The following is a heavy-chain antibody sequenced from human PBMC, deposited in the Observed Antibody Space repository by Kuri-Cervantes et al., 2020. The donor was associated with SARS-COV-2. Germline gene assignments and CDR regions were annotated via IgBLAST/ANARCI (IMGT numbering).Heavy chain of an antibody. J-gene: IGHJ6*02. CDR3: ARGGGYCSSTSCSNGMDV. D-gene: IGHD2-2*01. CDR1: GYTFTGYF. V-gene: IGHV1-2*04. Sequence: ASVKVSCKASGYTFTGYFMHWVRQAPGEGLEWMGWVNPNSGGTNYAQKFQGWVTMTRDTSISTAYMELSRLRSDDTAVYYCARGGGYCSSTSCSNGMDVWGQGTTVTVSS. CDR2: VNPNSGGT.